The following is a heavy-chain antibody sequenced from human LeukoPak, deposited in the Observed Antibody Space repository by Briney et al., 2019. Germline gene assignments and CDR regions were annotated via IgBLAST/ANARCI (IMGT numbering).Heavy chain of an antibody. Sequence: ASVKVSCKASGYTFTGYYTHWVRQAPGQGLEWMGRINPNSGGTNYAQKFQGRVTMTRDTSISTAYMELSRLRSDDTAVYYCARVQYYYDSSGYYLGSVIDYWGQGTLVTVSS. CDR3: ARVQYYYDSSGYYLGSVIDY. J-gene: IGHJ4*02. CDR2: INPNSGGT. D-gene: IGHD3-22*01. V-gene: IGHV1-2*06. CDR1: GYTFTGYY.